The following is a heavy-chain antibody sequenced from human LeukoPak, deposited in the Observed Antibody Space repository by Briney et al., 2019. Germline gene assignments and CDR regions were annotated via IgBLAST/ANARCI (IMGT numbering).Heavy chain of an antibody. D-gene: IGHD3-22*01. CDR1: GGSISSYY. J-gene: IGHJ4*02. V-gene: IGHV4-59*01. Sequence: SETLSPTCTVSGGSISSYYWNWIRQPPGKGLEWIGYIYYSGSTNYNPALKSRVTISEDTSKNQISLKLCSVTAADTAVYYCARVRGYYDSSGYDYWGQGTLVTVSS. CDR2: IYYSGST. CDR3: ARVRGYYDSSGYDY.